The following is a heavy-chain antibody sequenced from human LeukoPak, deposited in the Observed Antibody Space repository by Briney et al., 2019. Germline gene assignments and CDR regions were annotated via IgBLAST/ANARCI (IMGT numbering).Heavy chain of an antibody. CDR1: GGTFSSYA. D-gene: IGHD3-22*01. J-gene: IGHJ4*02. Sequence: SVEVSCKASGGTFSSYAISWVRQAPGQGHEWMGRIIPIFGTANYAQKFQGRVTITTDESTSTAYMELSSLRSEDTAVYYCASTMYYYDSSGYYYFDYWGQGTLVTVSS. CDR3: ASTMYYYDSSGYYYFDY. CDR2: IIPIFGTA. V-gene: IGHV1-69*05.